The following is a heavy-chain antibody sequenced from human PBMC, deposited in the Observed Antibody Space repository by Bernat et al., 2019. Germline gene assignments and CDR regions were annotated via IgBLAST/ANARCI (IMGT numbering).Heavy chain of an antibody. J-gene: IGHJ4*02. V-gene: IGHV3-33*03. CDR2: IWSDGNNK. CDR1: GFTFTTYG. Sequence: QVQLVESGGGVVQPGTSLTLSCATSGFTFTTYGIHWVRQAPGKGLEWVAVIWSDGNNKYYVDSVKGRFTISRDNSESTVYLQMNSLRAEDTAVYYCTFRGTGGRVYWGQGTLVTVSS. CDR3: TFRGTGGRVY. D-gene: IGHD2-8*02.